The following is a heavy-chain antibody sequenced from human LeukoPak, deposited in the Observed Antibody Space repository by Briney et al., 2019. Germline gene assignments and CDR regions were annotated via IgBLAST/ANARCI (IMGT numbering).Heavy chain of an antibody. CDR1: GFTFSSYA. Sequence: GGSLRLSCAASGFTFSSYAMHWVRQAPGKGLEYVPAISSNGGSTYYANSVKGRFTISRDNSKNTLYLQMGSLRAEDMAVYYCARESYYDSSGFDDAFDIWGQGTMVTVSS. J-gene: IGHJ3*02. V-gene: IGHV3-64*01. CDR3: ARESYYDSSGFDDAFDI. CDR2: ISSNGGST. D-gene: IGHD3-22*01.